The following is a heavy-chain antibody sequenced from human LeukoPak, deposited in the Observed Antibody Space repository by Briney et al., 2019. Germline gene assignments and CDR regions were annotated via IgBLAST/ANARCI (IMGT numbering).Heavy chain of an antibody. Sequence: PSETLSLTCTVSGGSISSYYWSWIRQPPGKGLEWIGCIYYSGSTDYNPSLKSRVTISVDTSKNQFSLKLSSVTAADTAVYYCASTVLEFWSGYYGDYYYYYMDVWGKGTTVTVSS. D-gene: IGHD3-3*01. CDR3: ASTVLEFWSGYYGDYYYYYMDV. V-gene: IGHV4-59*01. CDR1: GGSISSYY. J-gene: IGHJ6*03. CDR2: IYYSGST.